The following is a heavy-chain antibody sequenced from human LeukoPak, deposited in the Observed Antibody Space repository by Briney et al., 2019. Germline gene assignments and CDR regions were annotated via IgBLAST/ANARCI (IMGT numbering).Heavy chain of an antibody. J-gene: IGHJ5*02. CDR1: GGSISSYY. CDR2: IYYSGST. V-gene: IGHV4-59*12. D-gene: IGHD3-10*01. Sequence: SETLSLTCTVSGGSISSYYWSWIRQPPGKGLEWIGYIYYSGSTNYNPSLKSRVTISVDTSKNQFSLKLSSVTAADTAVYYCARGASILITMVRGVIITTQFDPWGQGTLVTVSS. CDR3: ARGASILITMVRGVIITTQFDP.